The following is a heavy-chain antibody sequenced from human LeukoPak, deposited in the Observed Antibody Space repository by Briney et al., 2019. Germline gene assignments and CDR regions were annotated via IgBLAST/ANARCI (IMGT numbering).Heavy chain of an antibody. CDR1: GFTFTTYW. V-gene: IGHV3-7*04. J-gene: IGHJ6*02. CDR3: ARGYYGMDV. CDR2: IRQDGSEK. Sequence: GGSLRLSCAASGFTFTTYWMNWVRQAPGKGLEWVAKIRQDGSEKYYVDSVKGRFTISRDNAKNSLYLQMNSLRVEDMAVYYCARGYYGMDVWGQGTTVTVS.